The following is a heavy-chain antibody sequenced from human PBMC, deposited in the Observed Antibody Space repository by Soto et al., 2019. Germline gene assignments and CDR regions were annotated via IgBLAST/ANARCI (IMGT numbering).Heavy chain of an antibody. CDR3: ARSLLTTIRGATLPYYSVMDV. Sequence: ALCLSGAVSGGSFSSGGYAWGWIRQPLGKGLEWIGYIYHSGGTDYNPSFESRVTISLDRSQNQFSLKLESVSAADTAVYYCARSLLTTIRGATLPYYSVMDVWGQGTTVTVYS. D-gene: IGHD3-10*01. J-gene: IGHJ6*02. V-gene: IGHV4-30-2*01. CDR2: IYHSGGT. CDR1: GGSFSSGGYA.